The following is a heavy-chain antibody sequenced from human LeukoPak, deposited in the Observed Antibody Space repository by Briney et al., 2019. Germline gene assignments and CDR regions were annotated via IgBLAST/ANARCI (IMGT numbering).Heavy chain of an antibody. CDR2: IYSGGST. CDR1: GFTVSSNY. V-gene: IGHV3-53*01. D-gene: IGHD4-17*01. CDR3: ARSAGENYGDFDY. J-gene: IGHJ4*02. Sequence: GGSLRLSCAASGFTVSSNYMSWVRQAPGKGLEWVSVIYSGGSTYYADSVKGRFTISRDNSKNTLYLQMNSLRAEDTAVYYCARSAGENYGDFDYWGQGTLVTVSS.